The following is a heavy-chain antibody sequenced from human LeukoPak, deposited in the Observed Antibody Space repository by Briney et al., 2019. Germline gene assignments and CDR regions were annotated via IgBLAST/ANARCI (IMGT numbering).Heavy chain of an antibody. CDR3: AKRGVVIRVILVGFHKEAYYFES. J-gene: IGHJ4*02. V-gene: IGHV3-23*01. D-gene: IGHD3/OR15-3a*01. Sequence: GGFLRLSCAVSGITLSNYGMSWVRQAPGKGLEWVAGISDSGGSTNYADSVKGRFTISRDNPKNTLYLQMSSLRAEDTAVYFCAKRGVVIRVILVGFHKEAYYFESWGQGALVTVSS. CDR2: ISDSGGST. CDR1: GITLSNYG.